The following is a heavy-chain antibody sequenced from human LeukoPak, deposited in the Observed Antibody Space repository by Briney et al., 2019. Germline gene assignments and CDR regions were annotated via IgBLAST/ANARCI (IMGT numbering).Heavy chain of an antibody. CDR1: GGTFSSYA. Sequence: SVKVSCKASGGTFSSYAISWVRQAPGQGLEWMGGIIPIFGTANYAQKLQGRVTNTADESTSTAYMELSSLRSEDTAVYYCARDRTIDAFDIWGQGTMVTVSS. V-gene: IGHV1-69*01. CDR2: IIPIFGTA. J-gene: IGHJ3*02. CDR3: ARDRTIDAFDI.